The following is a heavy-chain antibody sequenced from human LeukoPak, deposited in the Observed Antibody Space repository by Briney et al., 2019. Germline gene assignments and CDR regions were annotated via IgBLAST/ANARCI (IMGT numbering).Heavy chain of an antibody. D-gene: IGHD2-2*01. CDR1: GGTFSSYA. Sequence: SVKVSCKASGGTFSSYAISWVRQAPGQGLEWMGGIIPIXGTANYAQKFQGRVTITADESTSTAYMELSSLRSEDTAVYYCARXXXYCXSXXXHNAEYXQHWGQGTLVTVSS. CDR3: ARXXXYCXSXXXHNAEYXQH. J-gene: IGHJ1*01. V-gene: IGHV1-69*01. CDR2: IIPIXGTA.